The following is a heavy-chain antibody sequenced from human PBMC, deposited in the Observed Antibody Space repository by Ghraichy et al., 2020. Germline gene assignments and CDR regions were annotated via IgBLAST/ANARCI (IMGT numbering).Heavy chain of an antibody. V-gene: IGHV4-34*01. CDR3: ARGPPTRGVAAAGKGSSYWYFDL. Sequence: SETLSLTCAVYGGSFSGYYWSWIRQPPGKRLEWIGEINHSGSTNYNPSLKSRVTISVDTSKNQFSLKLSSVTAADTAVYYCARGPPTRGVAAAGKGSSYWYFDLWGRGTLVTVSS. CDR2: INHSGST. J-gene: IGHJ2*01. D-gene: IGHD6-13*01. CDR1: GGSFSGYY.